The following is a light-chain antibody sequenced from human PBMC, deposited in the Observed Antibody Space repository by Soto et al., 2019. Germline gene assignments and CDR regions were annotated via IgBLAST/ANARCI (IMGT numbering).Light chain of an antibody. V-gene: IGKV3-20*01. CDR2: GAS. Sequence: EIVLTQFPGTLSLSPGERATLSCRASQTVASNSLAWYQQKPGQAPRLLIYGASSRATGIPDRFSGSGSGTDFTLTISRLEPEDFAVYYCQQYGSSSWTFGQGTKVDIK. CDR1: QTVASNS. J-gene: IGKJ1*01. CDR3: QQYGSSSWT.